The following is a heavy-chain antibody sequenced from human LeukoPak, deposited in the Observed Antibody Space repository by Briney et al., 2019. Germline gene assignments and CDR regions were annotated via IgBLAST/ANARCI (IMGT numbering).Heavy chain of an antibody. D-gene: IGHD3-9*01. J-gene: IGHJ6*02. Sequence: SETLSLTCTVSGGSISSYYWSWIWQPAGKGLEWIGRIYTSGSTNYNPSLKSRVTMSVDTSKNQFSLKLSSVTAADTAVYYCARDQQLRYFDWLSTDYYYYGMDVWGQGTTVTVSS. CDR1: GGSISSYY. CDR2: IYTSGST. CDR3: ARDQQLRYFDWLSTDYYYYGMDV. V-gene: IGHV4-4*07.